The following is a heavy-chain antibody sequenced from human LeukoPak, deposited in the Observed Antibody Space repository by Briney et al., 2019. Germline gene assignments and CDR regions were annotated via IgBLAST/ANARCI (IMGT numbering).Heavy chain of an antibody. CDR1: GFTFSSYE. CDR2: ISSGSSYT. V-gene: IGHV3-21*01. Sequence: WGSLRLSCAASGFTFSSYEMNWVRQAPGKGLEWVSSISSGSSYTYYADSVKGRFTISRDNAKNSLYLQMNSLRAEDTAVYYCARDYDSSGYWDYWGQGTLVTVSS. J-gene: IGHJ4*02. D-gene: IGHD3-22*01. CDR3: ARDYDSSGYWDY.